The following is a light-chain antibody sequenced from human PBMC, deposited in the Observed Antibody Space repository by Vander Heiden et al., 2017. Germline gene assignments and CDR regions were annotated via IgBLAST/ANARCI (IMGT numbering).Light chain of an antibody. CDR3: MQPLHTPLT. CDR2: WGS. CDR1: QSLLNSNGHNY. Sequence: DIVLTQSPLSLPVTPGEPASISCRSSQSLLNSNGHNYLSWYLQKPGQAPQLLINWGSIRASGVPDRFSGSGSGTDFTLKISRVEAEDVGVYYCMQPLHTPLTFGGGTKVEIK. J-gene: IGKJ4*01. V-gene: IGKV2-28*01.